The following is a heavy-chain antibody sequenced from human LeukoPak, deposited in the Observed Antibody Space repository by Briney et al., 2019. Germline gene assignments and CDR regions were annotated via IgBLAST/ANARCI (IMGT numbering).Heavy chain of an antibody. CDR2: IYHSGSA. CDR3: VRYCSSTTCYTRAVDY. D-gene: IGHD2-2*02. V-gene: IGHV4-59*08. Sequence: KPSETLSLTCTVSGGSISSYNWAWIRQPPGKVLEWIGSIYHSGSAYYNPSLKSRVTISVDTSKNQFSLKLSSVTAADTAVYYCVRYCSSTTCYTRAVDYWGQGTLVTVSS. CDR1: GGSISSYN. J-gene: IGHJ4*02.